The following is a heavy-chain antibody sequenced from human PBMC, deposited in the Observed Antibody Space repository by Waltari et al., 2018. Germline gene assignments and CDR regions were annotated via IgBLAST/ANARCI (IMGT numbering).Heavy chain of an antibody. CDR2: IYYSGST. Sequence: QVQLQESGPGLVKPSQTLSLTCTVSGGSISSGGYYWSWIRQHPGKGLEWIGYIYYSGSTYYNPSLQSRVTISVDTAKNQCSLKLSSVTAADTAVYYCAKSPIQSARHLDYYYYMDVWGKGTTVTVSS. J-gene: IGHJ6*03. CDR1: GGSISSGGYY. D-gene: IGHD6-6*01. CDR3: AKSPIQSARHLDYYYYMDV. V-gene: IGHV4-31*03.